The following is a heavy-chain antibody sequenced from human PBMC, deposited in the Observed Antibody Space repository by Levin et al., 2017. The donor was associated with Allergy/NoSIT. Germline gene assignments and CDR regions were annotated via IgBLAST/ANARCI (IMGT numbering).Heavy chain of an antibody. CDR2: IRNRADSYIT. D-gene: IGHD6-19*01. J-gene: IGHJ2*01. Sequence: PGGSLRLSCTASGVIFSDHYMDWVRQAPGKGLEWVGRIRNRADSYITEYAASVKGRFTISRVDSLNSLYLQMNSLKTEDTVVYYCARVSNMSGWKYWYFDLWGRGTLVTVSS. CDR1: GVIFSDHY. V-gene: IGHV3-72*01. CDR3: ARVSNMSGWKYWYFDL.